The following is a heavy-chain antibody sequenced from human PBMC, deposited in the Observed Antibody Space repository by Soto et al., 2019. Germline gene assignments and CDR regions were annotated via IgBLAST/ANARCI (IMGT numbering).Heavy chain of an antibody. V-gene: IGHV1-8*01. CDR2: MNPNSGNT. Sequence: ASVKVSCKASGYTFTSYDINWVRQATGQGLEWMGWMNPNSGNTGYAQKFQGRVTMTRNTSISTAYMELSSLRSEDTAVYYCARGLLRGYSSGWYVNYYGMDVWGQGTTVTVSS. CDR1: GYTFTSYD. CDR3: ARGLLRGYSSGWYVNYYGMDV. D-gene: IGHD6-19*01. J-gene: IGHJ6*02.